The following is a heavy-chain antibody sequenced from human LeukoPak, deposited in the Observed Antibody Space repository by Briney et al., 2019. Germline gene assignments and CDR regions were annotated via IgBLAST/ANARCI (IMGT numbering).Heavy chain of an antibody. D-gene: IGHD2-8*01. CDR3: TKDAWSGNGIYDPFDI. CDR2: IGGTGGT. CDR1: GFTFRNFA. V-gene: IGHV3-23*01. J-gene: IGHJ3*02. Sequence: GGSLTLSCVSSGFTFRNFAMNGVRHAPGKRLEWVSHIGGTGGTDYKDSVKGRFTVSRDNSKNTLSLQMDSLRPEDTAIYYCTKDAWSGNGIYDPFDIWGEGTMVAVSS.